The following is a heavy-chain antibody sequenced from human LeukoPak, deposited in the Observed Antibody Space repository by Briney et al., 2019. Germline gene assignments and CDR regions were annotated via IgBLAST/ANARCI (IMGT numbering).Heavy chain of an antibody. J-gene: IGHJ4*02. V-gene: IGHV3-15*01. CDR2: ITSKTDGGTT. Sequence: GGSLRLSCAASGFSFSNAWMSWVRQAPGKGLEWVGRITSKTDGGTTDYAAPVKGRFTISRDDSKNTLYLQMNSLKTEDTAVYYCTTQADYWGRGTLVTVSS. CDR1: GFSFSNAW. CDR3: TTQADY.